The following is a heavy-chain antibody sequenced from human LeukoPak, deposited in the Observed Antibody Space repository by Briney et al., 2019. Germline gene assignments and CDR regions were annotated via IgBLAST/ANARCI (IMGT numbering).Heavy chain of an antibody. Sequence: GGSLRLSCTASRFTFSSYWMSWVRQAPGKGLEWVANIEQDGSEKYYVDSVKGRFTISRDNAKNSLYLQMNSLRAEDTAVYYCARKDGDYGYYYYYGMDVWGKGTTVTVSS. CDR2: IEQDGSEK. CDR3: ARKDGDYGYYYYYGMDV. D-gene: IGHD4-17*01. V-gene: IGHV3-7*03. CDR1: RFTFSSYW. J-gene: IGHJ6*04.